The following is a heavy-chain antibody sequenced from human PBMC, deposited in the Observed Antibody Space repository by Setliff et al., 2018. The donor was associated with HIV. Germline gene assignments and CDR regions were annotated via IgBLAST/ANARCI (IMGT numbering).Heavy chain of an antibody. D-gene: IGHD3-10*01. J-gene: IGHJ3*02. V-gene: IGHV7-4-1*02. CDR3: ARGGDRMQIWSRFPFDI. CDR2: INTNTGSP. Sequence: ASVKVSCKASGYTFTGYYMHWVRQAPGQGFEWMGWINTNTGSPTYAQGFTRRFVFSLDPSVRTAYLQITGLKAEDTAVYYCARGGDRMQIWSRFPFDIWGQGTMVTVS. CDR1: GYTFTGYY.